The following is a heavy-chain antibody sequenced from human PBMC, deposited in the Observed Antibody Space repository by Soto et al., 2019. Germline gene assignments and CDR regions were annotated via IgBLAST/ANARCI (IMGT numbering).Heavy chain of an antibody. Sequence: SETLSLTCAVSGYSISRGYYWGWIRQPPGKGLEWIGSIYHSGSTYYNPSLKSRVTISVDTSKNQFSLKLSSVTAADTAVYYCARSRGTMARGVILNDAFDIWGQGTMVTVSS. V-gene: IGHV4-38-2*01. J-gene: IGHJ3*02. CDR3: ARSRGTMARGVILNDAFDI. CDR1: GYSISRGYY. CDR2: IYHSGST. D-gene: IGHD3-10*01.